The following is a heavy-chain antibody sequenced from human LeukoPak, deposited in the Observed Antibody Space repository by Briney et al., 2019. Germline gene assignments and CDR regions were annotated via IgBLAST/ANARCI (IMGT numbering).Heavy chain of an antibody. CDR2: IRYDGSNK. V-gene: IGHV3-30*02. CDR1: GFTFSSYG. D-gene: IGHD3-10*01. J-gene: IGHJ1*01. Sequence: GGSLRLSCAASGFTFSSYGMHWVRQAPGKGLEWVAFIRYDGSNKYYADSVKGRFTISRDNSKNTLYLQMNSLRAEDTAVYYCARVLQVRGVIGYFQHWGQGTLVTVSS. CDR3: ARVLQVRGVIGYFQH.